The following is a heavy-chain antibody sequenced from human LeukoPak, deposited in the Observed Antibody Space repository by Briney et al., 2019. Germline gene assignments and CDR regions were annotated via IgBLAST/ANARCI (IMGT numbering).Heavy chain of an antibody. CDR3: ARGSYDFWSGYYYGMDV. D-gene: IGHD3-3*01. V-gene: IGHV3-11*01. CDR1: GFTFSDYY. CDR2: ISSSGSTI. J-gene: IGHJ6*02. Sequence: GGSLRLSCAASGFTFSDYYMSRIRQAPGKGLEWVSYISSSGSTIYYADSVKGRFTISRDNAKNSLYLQMNSLRAEDTAVYYCARGSYDFWSGYYYGMDVWGQGTTVTVSS.